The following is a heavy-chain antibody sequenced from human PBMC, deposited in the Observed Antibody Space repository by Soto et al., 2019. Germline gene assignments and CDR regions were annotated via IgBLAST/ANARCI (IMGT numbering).Heavy chain of an antibody. CDR3: ARGIYLKYGLDV. CDR1: EFTFNNYW. V-gene: IGHV3-74*01. J-gene: IGHJ6*02. D-gene: IGHD3-16*02. Sequence: EVQLVESGGGLVQPGGSLRLSCAASEFTFNNYWMHSVRQVTGKGLEWVSRINTDGSTTNYADSVMGRFTISRDNADNTVYLHMNSLRAEDTAVYYCARGIYLKYGLDVWGQGATVTVSS. CDR2: INTDGSTT.